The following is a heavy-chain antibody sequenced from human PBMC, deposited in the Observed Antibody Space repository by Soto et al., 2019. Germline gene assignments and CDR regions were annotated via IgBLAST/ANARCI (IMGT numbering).Heavy chain of an antibody. D-gene: IGHD2-15*01. CDR1: RFTFSSYA. Sequence: EVQLLESGGGLVQPGGSLRLSCAASRFTFSSYAMTWVRQAPGKGLEWVSAISDDADSTYYADSVRGRFTVSRDNSKNSLYPHMNSLSAEDTAVSYCANHCSGVSCVPWGQGTLVTVSS. V-gene: IGHV3-23*01. J-gene: IGHJ5*02. CDR2: ISDDADST. CDR3: ANHCSGVSCVP.